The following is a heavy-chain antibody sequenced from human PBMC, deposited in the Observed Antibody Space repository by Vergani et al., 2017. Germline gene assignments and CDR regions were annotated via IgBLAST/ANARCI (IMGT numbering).Heavy chain of an antibody. CDR1: GFSISNARMG. D-gene: IGHD2-2*01. Sequence: QVTLKESGPVLVKPTETLTLTCTVSGFSISNARMGVSWIRQPPGKALEWLAHIFSNDEKSYSTSLKSRLTISKDTPKSKVVLTRTKSDPVDTATYYCARMIVVVPAAPEGFDIWGQGTMVTVSS. J-gene: IGHJ3*02. CDR2: IFSNDEK. CDR3: ARMIVVVPAAPEGFDI. V-gene: IGHV2-26*01.